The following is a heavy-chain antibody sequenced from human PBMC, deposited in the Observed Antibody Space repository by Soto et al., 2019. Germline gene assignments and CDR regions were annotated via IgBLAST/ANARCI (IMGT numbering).Heavy chain of an antibody. V-gene: IGHV4-59*01. CDR1: GGSISSYY. CDR2: TDYSGST. D-gene: IGHD2-21*02. CDR3: ARGGDFKYYFDY. J-gene: IGHJ4*02. Sequence: PSETLSLTCTVSGGSISSYYWTWIRQPPGKGLEWIGYTDYSGSTSYNPSLKSRVTISVDTSKNQVSLKLSSVTAADTAVYYCARGGDFKYYFDYWGQGILVTVSS.